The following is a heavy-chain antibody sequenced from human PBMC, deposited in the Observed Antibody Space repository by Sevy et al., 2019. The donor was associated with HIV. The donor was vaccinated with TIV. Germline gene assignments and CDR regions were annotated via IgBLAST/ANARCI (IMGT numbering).Heavy chain of an antibody. J-gene: IGHJ6*02. CDR3: ATLDFWSENPFYGTDV. Sequence: ASVKVSCKVSGYTLTKLPMHWVRQAPGKGLEWMGGFDPEDGETIYAQRFQGRVTMTEDTSTDTAYMELSSLRSEDTAAYYCATLDFWSENPFYGTDVWGQGITVTVSS. CDR2: FDPEDGET. V-gene: IGHV1-24*01. D-gene: IGHD3-3*01. CDR1: GYTLTKLP.